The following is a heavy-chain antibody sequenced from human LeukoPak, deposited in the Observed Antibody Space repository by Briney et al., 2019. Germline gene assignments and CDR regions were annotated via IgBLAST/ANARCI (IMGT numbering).Heavy chain of an antibody. CDR3: AREPRIWFGESDWDYYGMDV. V-gene: IGHV4-39*07. J-gene: IGHJ6*02. CDR2: IYYSGST. Sequence: PSETLSLTCSVSGGSFRSSNYYWGWIRQPPGKGLEWIGSIYYSGSTYYNPSLKSRVTISVDRSKNQFSLKLSSVTAADTAVYYCAREPRIWFGESDWDYYGMDVWGQGATVTVSS. D-gene: IGHD3-10*01. CDR1: GGSFRSSNYY.